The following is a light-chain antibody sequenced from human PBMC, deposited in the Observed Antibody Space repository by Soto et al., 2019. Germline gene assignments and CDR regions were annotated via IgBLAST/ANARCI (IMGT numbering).Light chain of an antibody. V-gene: IGLV1-40*01. CDR3: QSCDSSLVV. J-gene: IGLJ2*01. Sequence: QSVLTQPPSVSGAPGQRVTISCTGSSSNIGAGYDVHWYQLLPGKAPKLLIYGNTNRPSGVPDRFSGSKSGTSASLAITGLQAEDAADYYCQSCDSSLVVFGGGTKLTVL. CDR2: GNT. CDR1: SSNIGAGYD.